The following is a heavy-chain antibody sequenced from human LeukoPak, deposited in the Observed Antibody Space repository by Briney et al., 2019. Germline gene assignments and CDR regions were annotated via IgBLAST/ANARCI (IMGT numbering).Heavy chain of an antibody. V-gene: IGHV3-30-3*01. J-gene: IGHJ4*02. CDR3: ARGYCSGGSCSNFDY. CDR2: ISYDGSNK. D-gene: IGHD2-15*01. Sequence: GGSLRPSCAASGFTFSSYAMHWVRQAPGKGLEWVAVISYDGSNKYYADSVKGRFTISRDNSKNTLYLQMNSLRAEDTAVYYCARGYCSGGSCSNFDYWGQGTLVTVSS. CDR1: GFTFSSYA.